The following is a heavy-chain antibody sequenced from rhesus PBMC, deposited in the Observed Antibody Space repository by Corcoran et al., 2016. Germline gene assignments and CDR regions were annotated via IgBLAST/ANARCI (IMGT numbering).Heavy chain of an antibody. CDR2: IFGNSGNP. CDR1: GASISRYW. J-gene: IGHJ4*01. D-gene: IGHD4-4*01. V-gene: IGHV4-80*01. Sequence: QVQLQESGPGLVKPSETLSLPCAVSGASISRYWWSWIRQPPGKGREWIGEIFGNSGNPYYNPSLKGRVIISKEAATNQFSLKLGSVTAADTAVYYCARSGYGSGGVYWGQGILVTVSS. CDR3: ARSGYGSGGVY.